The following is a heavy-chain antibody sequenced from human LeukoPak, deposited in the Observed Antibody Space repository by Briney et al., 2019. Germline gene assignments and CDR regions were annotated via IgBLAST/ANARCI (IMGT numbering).Heavy chain of an antibody. D-gene: IGHD5-18*01. CDR1: GFSFSDHY. Sequence: QAGGSLRLSCAASGFSFSDHYMSWIRQAPGKGLEWVSYISSSRSFTNYADSVKGRFTISTDTTKNSLYLQRNILRAEDTAVYYCARLRGYSYGLDYWGQGILVTVSS. CDR2: ISSSRSFT. CDR3: ARLRGYSYGLDY. J-gene: IGHJ4*02. V-gene: IGHV3-11*03.